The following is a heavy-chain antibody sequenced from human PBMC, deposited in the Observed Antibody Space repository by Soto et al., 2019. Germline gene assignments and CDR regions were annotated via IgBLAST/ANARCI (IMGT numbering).Heavy chain of an antibody. V-gene: IGHV3-74*01. CDR1: GFTFSSYW. Sequence: GSLRLSCAASGFTFSSYWMHWVRQAPGKGLVWVSRINSDGSSTSYADSVKGRFTISRDNARNTLYLQMNSLRAEDTAVYYCAAGGTDYYYGMDVWGQGTTVTVSS. CDR2: INSDGSST. D-gene: IGHD3-16*01. J-gene: IGHJ6*02. CDR3: AAGGTDYYYGMDV.